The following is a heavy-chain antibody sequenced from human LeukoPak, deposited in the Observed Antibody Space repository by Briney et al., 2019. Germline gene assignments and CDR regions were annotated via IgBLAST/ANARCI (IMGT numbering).Heavy chain of an antibody. CDR2: INWNGGST. V-gene: IGHV3-20*04. CDR1: GFTFDDYG. J-gene: IGHJ4*02. CDR3: ARVYCSGGSCYYFDY. Sequence: GGSLRLSCAASGFTFDDYGMSWVRQAPGKGLEWVSGINWNGGSTGYADSVKGRFTISRDNAKNSLYLQMNSLRTEDTALYYCARVYCSGGSCYYFDYWGQGTLVTVSS. D-gene: IGHD2-15*01.